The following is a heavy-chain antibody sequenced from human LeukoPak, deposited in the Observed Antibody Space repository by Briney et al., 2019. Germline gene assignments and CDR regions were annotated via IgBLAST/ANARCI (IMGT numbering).Heavy chain of an antibody. CDR1: GFTCSSYE. J-gene: IGHJ5*02. D-gene: IGHD2-15*01. CDR3: ASLKPLGYCSGGSCYLP. V-gene: IGHV3-48*03. CDR2: ISSSGSTI. Sequence: GGSLRLSCAASGFTCSSYEMNWVRQAPGKGLEWVSYISSSGSTIYYADSVKGRFTISRDNAKNSLYLQMNSLRAEDTAVYYCASLKPLGYCSGGSCYLPWGQGTLVTVSS.